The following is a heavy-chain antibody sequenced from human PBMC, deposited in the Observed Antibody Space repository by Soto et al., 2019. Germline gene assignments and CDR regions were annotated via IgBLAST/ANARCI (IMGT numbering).Heavy chain of an antibody. CDR2: IHDSGST. CDR3: ASLKTYDMLNKSDY. J-gene: IGHJ4*02. Sequence: QVQLQESGPGLVKPSGTLSLTCAVSGASIGTSNGWSWVRQSPGKGLEWIGEIHDSGSTKYNPYLKSRVTISPDKCKNQFSLKVSSVTAADTAVYYLASLKTYDMLNKSDYWGQGSLVTVSS. D-gene: IGHD3-9*01. CDR1: GASIGTSNG. V-gene: IGHV4-4*02.